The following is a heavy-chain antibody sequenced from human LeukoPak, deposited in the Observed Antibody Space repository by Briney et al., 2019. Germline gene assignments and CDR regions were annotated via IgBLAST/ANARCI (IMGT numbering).Heavy chain of an antibody. CDR2: ISGSGGST. CDR1: GFTFSSYG. J-gene: IGHJ4*02. CDR3: AKGLERESRLDS. Sequence: GGSLRLSCAASGFTFSSYGMSWVRQAPGKGLEWVSAISGSGGSTYYADSVKGRFTISRDNSKNTLYLQMNSLRAEDTALYYCAKGLERESRLDSWSQGTLVTVSS. V-gene: IGHV3-23*01. D-gene: IGHD1-1*01.